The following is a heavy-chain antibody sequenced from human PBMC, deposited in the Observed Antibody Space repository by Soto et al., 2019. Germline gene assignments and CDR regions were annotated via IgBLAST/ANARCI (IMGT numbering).Heavy chain of an antibody. CDR3: VQSRCGGDCLQSYSSHSYYGLDV. Sequence: QITLKESGPTLVKPTQTLTLTRTFSGLSLSTTGVGVGWIRQPPGKALEWLALIYWDDDKRYSPSLKSRLTIPKHTSKHQLVLTITHMHPVDTATYYCVQSRCGGDCLQSYSSHSYYGLDVWGQGTTVTVSS. J-gene: IGHJ6*02. CDR1: GLSLSTTGVG. CDR2: IYWDDDK. D-gene: IGHD2-21*02. V-gene: IGHV2-5*02.